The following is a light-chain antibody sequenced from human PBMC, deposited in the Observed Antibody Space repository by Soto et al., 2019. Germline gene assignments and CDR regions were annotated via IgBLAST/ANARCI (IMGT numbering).Light chain of an antibody. Sequence: QSVLTQPRPVSGSPGQSVTISCTGTSSDVGGYNYVSWYQQHPDKAPKLMIYDVSKRPSGVPDRFSGSKSGNTASLTISGLQAEDEADYYCCSYVGSYTYVFGTGTKVTVL. V-gene: IGLV2-11*01. CDR2: DVS. CDR1: SSDVGGYNY. J-gene: IGLJ1*01. CDR3: CSYVGSYTYV.